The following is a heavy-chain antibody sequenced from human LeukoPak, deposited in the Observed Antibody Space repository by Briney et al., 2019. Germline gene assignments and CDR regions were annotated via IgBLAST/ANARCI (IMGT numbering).Heavy chain of an antibody. J-gene: IGHJ6*03. D-gene: IGHD3-3*01. CDR3: ARSLFRFLEWSYRSYYYYYMDV. V-gene: IGHV1-69*06. Sequence: SVKVSCKASGYTFTSYGISWVRQAPGQGLEWMGGIIPIFGTANYAQKFQGRVTITADKSTSTAYMELSSLRSEDTAVYYCARSLFRFLEWSYRSYYYYYMDVWGKGTTVTVSS. CDR2: IIPIFGTA. CDR1: GYTFTSYG.